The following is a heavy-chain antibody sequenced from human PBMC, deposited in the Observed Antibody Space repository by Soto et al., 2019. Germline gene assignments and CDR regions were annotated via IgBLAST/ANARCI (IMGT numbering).Heavy chain of an antibody. J-gene: IGHJ4*02. Sequence: QVQLVQSGAEVKKPGSSVNVSCKASGGTFSSYAISWVRQAPGQGLEWMGGIIPIFGTANYAQKFQGRVTITADESTSTAYMELSSLRSEDTSVYYCAREQLKARGYSYGGFDYWGQGTLVTVSS. D-gene: IGHD5-18*01. CDR2: IIPIFGTA. CDR3: AREQLKARGYSYGGFDY. V-gene: IGHV1-69*01. CDR1: GGTFSSYA.